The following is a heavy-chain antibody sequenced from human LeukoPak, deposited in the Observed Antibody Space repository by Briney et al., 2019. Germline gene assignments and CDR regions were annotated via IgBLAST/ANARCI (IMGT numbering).Heavy chain of an antibody. CDR1: GFSFRSNA. D-gene: IGHD3-9*01. V-gene: IGHV3-23*01. J-gene: IGHJ4*02. Sequence: GGSLRLSCAASGFSFRSNAMNWVRQAPGKGLEWVSGISDSGGSTSYADSVKGRFTISRDNAKNTLYLQMNSLRVEDTAVYYCARVSDILTGYHASEFDYWGQGTLVTVSS. CDR3: ARVSDILTGYHASEFDY. CDR2: ISDSGGST.